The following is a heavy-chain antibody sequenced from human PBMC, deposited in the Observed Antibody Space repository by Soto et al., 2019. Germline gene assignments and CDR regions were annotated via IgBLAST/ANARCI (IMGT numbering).Heavy chain of an antibody. D-gene: IGHD2-15*01. CDR2: INHSGST. CDR1: GGSFSGYY. Sequence: SETLSLTCAVYGGSFSGYYWSWIRQPPGKGLEWIGEINHSGSTNYNPSLKSRVTISGDTSKNQFSLKLSSVTAADTAVYYCARGVVVVAATPKSYYYYMDVWGKGTTVTVSS. J-gene: IGHJ6*03. CDR3: ARGVVVVAATPKSYYYYMDV. V-gene: IGHV4-34*01.